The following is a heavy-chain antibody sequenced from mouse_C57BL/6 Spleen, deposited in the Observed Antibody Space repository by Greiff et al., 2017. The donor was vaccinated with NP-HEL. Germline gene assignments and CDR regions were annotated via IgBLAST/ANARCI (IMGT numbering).Heavy chain of an antibody. Sequence: QVQLQQPGAELVKPGASVKLSCKASGYTFTSYWMHWVKQRPGQGLEWIGMIHPNSGSTNYNEKFKSKATLTVDKSSSTAYMQLSSLTSEDSAVYYCASRGYYYGSSDYAMDYWGQGTTVTVSS. CDR2: IHPNSGST. CDR3: ASRGYYYGSSDYAMDY. J-gene: IGHJ4*01. V-gene: IGHV1-64*01. CDR1: GYTFTSYW. D-gene: IGHD1-1*01.